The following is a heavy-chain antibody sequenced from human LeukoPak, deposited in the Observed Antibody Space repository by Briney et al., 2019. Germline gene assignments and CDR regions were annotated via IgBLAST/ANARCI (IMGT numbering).Heavy chain of an antibody. CDR1: GGSISSSNW. CDR2: IYHSGST. D-gene: IGHD1-26*01. CDR3: AREIVGATRVDWFDP. V-gene: IGHV4-4*02. Sequence: SGTLSLTCAVSGGSISSSNWWSWVRQPPGKGLEWIGEIYHSGSTNYNPSLKSRVTISVDKSKNQFSLKLSSVTAADTAVYYCAREIVGATRVDWFDPWGQGTLVTVSS. J-gene: IGHJ5*02.